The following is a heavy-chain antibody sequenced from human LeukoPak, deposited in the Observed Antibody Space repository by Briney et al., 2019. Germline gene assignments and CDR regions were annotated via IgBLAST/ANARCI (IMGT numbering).Heavy chain of an antibody. D-gene: IGHD1-26*01. J-gene: IGHJ4*02. CDR3: AKRNRWEVYFDY. Sequence: GGSLRLSCAASGFTFSTFTMNWVRQAPGKGLEWVSSISGSSSYIYYADSVKGRFTISRDNAKNSVYLQMNSLRAEDTAVYYCAKRNRWEVYFDYWGQGTLVTVSS. CDR1: GFTFSTFT. V-gene: IGHV3-21*01. CDR2: ISGSSSYI.